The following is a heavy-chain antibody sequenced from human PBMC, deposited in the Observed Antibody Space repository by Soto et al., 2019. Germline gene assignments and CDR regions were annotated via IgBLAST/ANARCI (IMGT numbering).Heavy chain of an antibody. Sequence: ASVKVSCKASGYTFTSYGISWVRQAPGQGLEWMGWISAYNGNTNYAQKLQGRVTMTTDTSTSTAYMELRSLRSDDTAVYYCARGSHYDFWSGYTEKYYFDYWGQATLVTVSS. D-gene: IGHD3-3*01. CDR3: ARGSHYDFWSGYTEKYYFDY. V-gene: IGHV1-18*01. CDR1: GYTFTSYG. J-gene: IGHJ4*02. CDR2: ISAYNGNT.